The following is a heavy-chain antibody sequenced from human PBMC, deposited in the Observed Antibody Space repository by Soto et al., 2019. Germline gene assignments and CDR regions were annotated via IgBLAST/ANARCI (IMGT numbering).Heavy chain of an antibody. CDR3: ATVFNGRCSGGSCYYKNDFDY. CDR2: FDPEAGET. V-gene: IGHV1-24*01. J-gene: IGHJ4*02. D-gene: IGHD2-15*01. CDR1: GYTLTELS. Sequence: QVQLVQSGAEVKKPGASVKVSCKVSGYTLTELSMHWVRQAPGKGLEWMGGFDPEAGETIYAQKFQGRVTMTEDTSTDTAYMELSSLRSEDTAVYYCATVFNGRCSGGSCYYKNDFDYWGQGTLVTVSS.